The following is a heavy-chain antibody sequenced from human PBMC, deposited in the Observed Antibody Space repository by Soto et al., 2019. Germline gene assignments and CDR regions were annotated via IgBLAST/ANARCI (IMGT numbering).Heavy chain of an antibody. CDR3: ARAFFYQGSDSRGYSFDAFDF. V-gene: IGHV1-18*01. Sequence: QVQLVQSGAEVKKPGASVKVSCKASGYTFTSSGMSWVRQAPGQGLEWMGWISAHTGSSEYAQRFQGRVPMTTYSSTSTAYMGLRSLRSDDTAVYYCARAFFYQGSDSRGYSFDAFDFWGPGTLVTVSS. CDR1: GYTFTSSG. CDR2: ISAHTGSS. J-gene: IGHJ3*01. D-gene: IGHD3-22*01.